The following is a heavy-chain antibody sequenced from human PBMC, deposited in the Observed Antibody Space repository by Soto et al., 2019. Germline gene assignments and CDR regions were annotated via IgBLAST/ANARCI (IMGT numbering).Heavy chain of an antibody. CDR3: ARERRYFDWSPXPDAFDI. Sequence: XKVSCKASXXTFTSYGIXXXXQAPGQGLEWXGWISAYNGNTNYAQKLQGRVTMTTYTSTSTAXXXLRSLRSDDTAVYYCARERRYFDWSPXPDAFDIWGQGTMVTVSS. CDR2: ISAYNGNT. CDR1: XXTFTSYG. J-gene: IGHJ3*02. V-gene: IGHV1-18*04. D-gene: IGHD3-9*01.